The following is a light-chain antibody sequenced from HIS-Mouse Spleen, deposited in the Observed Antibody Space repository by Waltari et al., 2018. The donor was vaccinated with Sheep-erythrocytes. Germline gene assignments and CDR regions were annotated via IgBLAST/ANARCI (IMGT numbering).Light chain of an antibody. J-gene: IGKJ3*01. V-gene: IGKV3-20*01. CDR1: QSVSSSY. CDR3: QQYGSSPFT. CDR2: GAS. Sequence: EIVFTQSPGTLALSPGERATLPCRASQSVSSSYLSWYQQKPGQAPRLLIYGASSRATGIPDRFSGSGSGTDFTLTISRLEPEAFAVYYCQQYGSSPFTFGPGTKVDIK.